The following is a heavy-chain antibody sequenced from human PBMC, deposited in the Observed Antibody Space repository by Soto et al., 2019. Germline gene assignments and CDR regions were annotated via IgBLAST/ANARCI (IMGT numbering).Heavy chain of an antibody. CDR2: ISHSGST. Sequence: QVQLQESGPGLVKPSQTLSLTCTVSGGSISSAAYYWSWIRQHPGTGLEWIGYISHSGSTYYTPSLKSRVIISADTSKNQFSVNLTSVTAADTAVYYCAREYTYGSNFFDCWGQGALVTVSS. V-gene: IGHV4-31*03. J-gene: IGHJ4*02. D-gene: IGHD5-18*01. CDR1: GGSISSAAYY. CDR3: AREYTYGSNFFDC.